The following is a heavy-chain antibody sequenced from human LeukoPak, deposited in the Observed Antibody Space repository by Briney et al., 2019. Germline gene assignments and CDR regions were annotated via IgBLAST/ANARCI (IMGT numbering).Heavy chain of an antibody. Sequence: GGSLRLSCTTSGFTFGDYAMSWFRQAPGKGLEWVGFIRSKVYGGTTEYVASVKGRFTISRDDSKSIAYLQMNSLKTEDTAVYYCTRDWALYSYGPRSFDYWGQGTLVTVSS. D-gene: IGHD5-18*01. CDR2: IRSKVYGGTT. V-gene: IGHV3-49*03. J-gene: IGHJ4*02. CDR3: TRDWALYSYGPRSFDY. CDR1: GFTFGDYA.